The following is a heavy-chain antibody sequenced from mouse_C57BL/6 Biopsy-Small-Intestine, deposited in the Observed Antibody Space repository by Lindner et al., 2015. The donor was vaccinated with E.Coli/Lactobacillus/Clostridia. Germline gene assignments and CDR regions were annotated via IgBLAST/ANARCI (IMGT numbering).Heavy chain of an antibody. D-gene: IGHD2-10*01. CDR1: GFTFSNYA. CDR3: SRQEGLLLAY. V-gene: IGHV5-6-2*01. Sequence: VQLQESGGGLMKPGGSLKLSCAASGFTFSNYAMSWVRQTPEKRLEWVAAISPNGGSTYYPDTVRDRFTISRDNAKNTLYLQMTGLRSEDTALYYCSRQEGLLLAYWGQGTLVTVSA. CDR2: ISPNGGST. J-gene: IGHJ3*01.